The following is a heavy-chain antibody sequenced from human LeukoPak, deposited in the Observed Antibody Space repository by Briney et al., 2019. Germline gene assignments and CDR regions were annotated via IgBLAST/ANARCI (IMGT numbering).Heavy chain of an antibody. CDR1: GFTFSSYA. CDR3: ARGTDRIAARRPLDY. CDR2: ISYDGSNK. D-gene: IGHD6-6*01. Sequence: GGSLRLSCAASGFTFSSYAMHWVRQAPGKGLEWVAVISYDGSNKYYADSVKGRFTISRDNSKNTLYLQMNSLRAEDTAVYYCARGTDRIAARRPLDYWGQGTLVTVSS. J-gene: IGHJ4*02. V-gene: IGHV3-30-3*01.